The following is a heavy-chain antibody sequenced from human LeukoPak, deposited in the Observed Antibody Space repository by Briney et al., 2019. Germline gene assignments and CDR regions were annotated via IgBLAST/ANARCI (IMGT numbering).Heavy chain of an antibody. CDR1: GFTFSSYA. J-gene: IGHJ4*02. D-gene: IGHD3-10*01. Sequence: GGSLRLSCAASGFTFSSYAMSWVRQAPGKGLEWVSAISGSGGSTYYADSVKGRFTISRDNSKNTLYLQMNSLRAEDTAVYYCANKGGSPYYYGSGLVGLFDYWGQGTLVTVSS. V-gene: IGHV3-23*01. CDR3: ANKGGSPYYYGSGLVGLFDY. CDR2: ISGSGGST.